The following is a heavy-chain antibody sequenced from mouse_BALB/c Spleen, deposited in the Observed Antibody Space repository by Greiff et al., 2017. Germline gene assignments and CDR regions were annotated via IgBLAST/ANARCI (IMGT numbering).Heavy chain of an antibody. CDR2: ISYDGSN. J-gene: IGHJ3*01. CDR3: ARDRSSYEGAWFAY. V-gene: IGHV3-6*02. D-gene: IGHD1-1*01. CDR1: GYSITSGYY. Sequence: DVKLQESGPGLVKPSQSLSLTCSVTGYSITSGYYWNWIRQFPGNKLEWMGYISYDGSNNYNPSLKNRISITRDTSKNQFFLKLNSVTTEDTATYYCARDRSSYEGAWFAYWGQGTLVTVSA.